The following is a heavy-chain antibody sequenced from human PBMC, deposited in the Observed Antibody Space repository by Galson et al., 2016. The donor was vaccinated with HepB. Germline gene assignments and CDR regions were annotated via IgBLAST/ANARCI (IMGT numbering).Heavy chain of an antibody. CDR2: ISYDGSNK. J-gene: IGHJ6*02. V-gene: IGHV3-30*04. D-gene: IGHD3-3*02. CDR3: ARDMVSNPFLEWSLAYSMDV. CDR1: GFTLSSYP. Sequence: SLRLSCAASGFTLSSYPVHWVRQAPGKGLEWVAVISYDGSNKYYADSVKGRFTISRDNSKNTLYLQMNSLRSEDTAVYYCARDMVSNPFLEWSLAYSMDVWGQGTTVTVSS.